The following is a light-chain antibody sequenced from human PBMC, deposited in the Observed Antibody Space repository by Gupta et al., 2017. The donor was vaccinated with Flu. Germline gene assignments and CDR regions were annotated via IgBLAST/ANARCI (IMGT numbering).Light chain of an antibody. CDR1: QSIGTD. CDR3: QQYNKWL. Sequence: EIVLTQSPATLSVSPGERATLSCRASQSIGTDLAWFQQKPGQAPRLLIYDASTRATGIPARFSGSGSGTEFILTISSLQSEDFAVYYCQQYNKWLVGGGTKVEIK. CDR2: DAS. V-gene: IGKV3-15*01. J-gene: IGKJ4*01.